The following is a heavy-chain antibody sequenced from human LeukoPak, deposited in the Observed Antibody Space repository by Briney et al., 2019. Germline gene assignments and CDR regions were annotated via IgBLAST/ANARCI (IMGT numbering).Heavy chain of an antibody. Sequence: GGSLRLSCAASGFSVGDNYMSWVRQAPGKGLEWVSVIYSSGEIYYIESVEGRFTISRDNSKNILYLQMNTLRAEGTAVYYCARDQKWEVQEDNFIYYYYGMDVWGQGTTVTVSS. CDR2: IYSSGEI. D-gene: IGHD1-26*01. J-gene: IGHJ6*02. V-gene: IGHV3-53*01. CDR3: ARDQKWEVQEDNFIYYYYGMDV. CDR1: GFSVGDNY.